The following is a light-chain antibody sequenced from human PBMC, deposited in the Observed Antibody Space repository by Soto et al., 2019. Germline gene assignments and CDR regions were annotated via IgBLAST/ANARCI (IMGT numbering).Light chain of an antibody. Sequence: VLTQPPSVSAAPGQKVTISCSGSSSNIGNNYVSWYQQLPGTAPKLLIYENNKRPSGIPDRFSGSKSGTSATLGITGLQTGDEADYYCGTWDSSLSAAGVFGTGTKVTVL. V-gene: IGLV1-51*02. CDR1: SSNIGNNY. CDR3: GTWDSSLSAAGV. J-gene: IGLJ1*01. CDR2: ENN.